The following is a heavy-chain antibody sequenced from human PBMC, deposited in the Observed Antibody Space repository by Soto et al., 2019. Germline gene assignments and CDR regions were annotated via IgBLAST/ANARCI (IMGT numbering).Heavy chain of an antibody. CDR3: ARLKAGYYGMDV. CDR2: MNPNSGNT. J-gene: IGHJ6*02. CDR1: GYTFTSYD. D-gene: IGHD3-10*01. Sequence: GASVKVSCKASGYTFTSYDINWVRQATGQGLEWMGWMNPNSGNTGYAQKFQGRVTMTRNTSISTAYMELSSLRSEDTAVYYCARLKAGYYGMDVWGQGTTVTVSS. V-gene: IGHV1-8*01.